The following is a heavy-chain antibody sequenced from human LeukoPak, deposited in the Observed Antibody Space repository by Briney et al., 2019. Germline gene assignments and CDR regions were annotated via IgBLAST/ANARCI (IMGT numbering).Heavy chain of an antibody. J-gene: IGHJ4*02. CDR3: AKGSIGYSHGYTDY. V-gene: IGHV3-30*02. Sequence: GGSLRLSCAASGFTFSSYGMHWVRQAPGKELEWVAFIRYDGSNKYNADSVKGRFTISRDNSKNTLYLQMNSLRAEDTALYYCAKGSIGYSHGYTDYWGQGTLVTVSS. CDR1: GFTFSSYG. D-gene: IGHD5-18*01. CDR2: IRYDGSNK.